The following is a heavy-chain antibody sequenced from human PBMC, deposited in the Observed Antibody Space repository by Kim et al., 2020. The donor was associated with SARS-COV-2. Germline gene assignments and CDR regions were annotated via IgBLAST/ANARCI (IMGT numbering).Heavy chain of an antibody. D-gene: IGHD3-16*02. V-gene: IGHV3-23*02. J-gene: IGHJ4*02. Sequence: KGRFTNSGDNSKNTLYLQMNSLRAEDTAVYYCAKDYDYVWGSYRPLYFDYWGQGTLVTVSS. CDR3: AKDYDYVWGSYRPLYFDY.